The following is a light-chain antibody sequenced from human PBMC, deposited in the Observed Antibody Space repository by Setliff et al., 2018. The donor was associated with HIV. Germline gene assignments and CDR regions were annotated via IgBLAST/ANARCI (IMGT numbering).Light chain of an antibody. CDR1: SSDVGGYNY. Sequence: QSVLTQPRSVSGSPGQSVTISCTGTSSDVGGYNYVSWYQQHPGKAPELMIYDVSKRPSVVPDRFSGSKSGNTSSLPISGLQAEDDADYYCCSYAGSAYVFGTGTKV. CDR2: DVS. V-gene: IGLV2-11*01. J-gene: IGLJ1*01. CDR3: CSYAGSAYV.